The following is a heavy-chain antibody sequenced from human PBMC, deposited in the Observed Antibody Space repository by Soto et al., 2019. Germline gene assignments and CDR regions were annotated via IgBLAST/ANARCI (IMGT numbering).Heavy chain of an antibody. V-gene: IGHV3-43*01. Sequence: EVQLVESGGVVVQPGGSLRLSCAASGFTFDDYTMHWVRQAPGKGLEWVSLISWDGGSTYYADSVKGRFTISRDNSKNSLYLQMNSLRTEDTALYYCAKDWYNKLYCSSTSCYWGVFVWGQGTTVTVSS. CDR3: AKDWYNKLYCSSTSCYWGVFV. CDR2: ISWDGGST. CDR1: GFTFDDYT. D-gene: IGHD2-2*01. J-gene: IGHJ6*02.